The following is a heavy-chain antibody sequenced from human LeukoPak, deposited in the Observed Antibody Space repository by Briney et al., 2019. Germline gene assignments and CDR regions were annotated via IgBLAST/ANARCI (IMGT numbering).Heavy chain of an antibody. CDR2: IHYSGST. V-gene: IGHV4-61*01. D-gene: IGHD6-19*01. Sequence: SETLSLTCTVSGVSVSSGSYYWSWIRQPPGKGLELIGYIHYSGSTYYNPSLKSRVTISVDTSKNQFSLKLSSVPAADTAVYYCARGLDSTGWYKFDYWGQGTLVTVSS. CDR3: ARGLDSTGWYKFDY. CDR1: GVSVSSGSYY. J-gene: IGHJ4*02.